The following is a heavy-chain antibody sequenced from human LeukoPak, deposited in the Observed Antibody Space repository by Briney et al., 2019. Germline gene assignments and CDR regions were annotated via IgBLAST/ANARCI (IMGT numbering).Heavy chain of an antibody. CDR1: GFTIGDYA. V-gene: IGHV3-49*03. CDR2: IRSKTYGATT. J-gene: IGHJ6*04. Sequence: PGGSLRLSCTASGFTIGDYAMSWFRQAPGKGLEWVGFIRSKTYGATTEYAASVKGRFTISRDDSKSIAYLQMNGLETEDTAVYYCTRDRSRIAAAVPMDVWGKGTTVTVSS. CDR3: TRDRSRIAAAVPMDV. D-gene: IGHD6-13*01.